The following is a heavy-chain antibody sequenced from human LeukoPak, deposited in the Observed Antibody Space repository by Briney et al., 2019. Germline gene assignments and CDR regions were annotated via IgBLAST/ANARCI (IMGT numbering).Heavy chain of an antibody. CDR2: IIPILGIA. D-gene: IGHD5-18*01. Sequence: GASEKVSCKASGGTFSSYAISWVRQAPGQGLEWMGRIIPILGIANYAQKFQGRVTITADKSTSTAYMELSSLRSEDTAVYYCARERGYSYGYFQHWGQGTLVTVSS. J-gene: IGHJ1*01. CDR1: GGTFSSYA. CDR3: ARERGYSYGYFQH. V-gene: IGHV1-69*04.